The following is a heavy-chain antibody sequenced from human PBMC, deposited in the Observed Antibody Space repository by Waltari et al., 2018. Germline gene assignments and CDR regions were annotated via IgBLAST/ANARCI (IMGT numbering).Heavy chain of an antibody. CDR1: GFTFSTYS. CDR3: ARSSTTVTTFG. D-gene: IGHD4-17*01. Sequence: EVQLVASGGGLVKPGGSLRLSCAAFGFTFSTYSMNWVRQAPGKGLEWVSSSSSGSIYMTYADSVKGRVTISRDNAKNSLYLQMNSLRAEDTTVYYCARSSTTVTTFGWGQGTLVTVSS. J-gene: IGHJ4*02. CDR2: SSSGSIYM. V-gene: IGHV3-21*01.